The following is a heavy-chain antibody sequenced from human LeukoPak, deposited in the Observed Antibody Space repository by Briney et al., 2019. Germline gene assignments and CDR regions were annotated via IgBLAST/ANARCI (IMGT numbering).Heavy chain of an antibody. CDR3: ALFEVIVGSTQDF. CDR1: GGSFSRYY. V-gene: IGHV4-34*01. D-gene: IGHD2-15*01. Sequence: SETLSLTCAVYGGSFSRYYWSWIRQPPGKGLEWIGEMNHSGSTNYNPSLKSRVTMSVDTSKNQFSLKLNSVTAADTAVYYCALFEVIVGSTQDFWGQGTLVTVSS. CDR2: MNHSGST. J-gene: IGHJ4*02.